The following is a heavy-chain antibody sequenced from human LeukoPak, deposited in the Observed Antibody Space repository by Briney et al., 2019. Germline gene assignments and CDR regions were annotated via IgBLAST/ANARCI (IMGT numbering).Heavy chain of an antibody. D-gene: IGHD3-9*01. V-gene: IGHV3-23*01. CDR3: AFRADSDYDILTGYRWGGMDV. J-gene: IGHJ6*04. CDR1: GFTFSSYA. Sequence: GGSLRLSCAASGFTFSSYAMRWVRQAPGKGLEWVSAFSGSGGSTYYADSVKGRLTISRDNSKNTLYLQMNSLRAEDTAVYYCAFRADSDYDILTGYRWGGMDVWGKGTTVTVSS. CDR2: FSGSGGST.